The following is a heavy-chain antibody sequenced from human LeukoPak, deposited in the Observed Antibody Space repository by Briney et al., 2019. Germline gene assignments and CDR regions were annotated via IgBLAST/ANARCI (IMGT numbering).Heavy chain of an antibody. V-gene: IGHV1-46*01. CDR1: GYTFTSYY. D-gene: IGHD6-13*01. CDR3: ARGSYSSSWYGLNYYYYYMDV. CDR2: INPSGGST. Sequence: ASVKVSCKASGYTFTSYYMHWVRQAPGQGLEWMGIINPSGGSTSYAQKFQGRVTMTTDTSASTAYMELRSLRSDDMAVYYCARGSYSSSWYGLNYYYYYMDVWGKGTTVTVSS. J-gene: IGHJ6*03.